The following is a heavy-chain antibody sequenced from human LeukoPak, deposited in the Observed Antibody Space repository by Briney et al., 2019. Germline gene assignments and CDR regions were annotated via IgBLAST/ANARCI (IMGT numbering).Heavy chain of an antibody. CDR3: ARAGGSGLIDY. V-gene: IGHV4-39*07. D-gene: IGHD6-19*01. CDR1: GGSISSYY. J-gene: IGHJ4*02. CDR2: MYYSGST. Sequence: PSESLSLTCTVSGGSISSYYWGWIRQPPGKGLGWVGSMYYSGSTYSNPSLKSRVTISINTTKNQFSLKLSSVTAADTAVYYCARAGGSGLIDYWGQGTLVTVSS.